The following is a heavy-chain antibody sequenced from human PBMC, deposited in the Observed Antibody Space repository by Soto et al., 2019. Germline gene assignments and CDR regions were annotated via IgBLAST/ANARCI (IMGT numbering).Heavy chain of an antibody. D-gene: IGHD3-22*01. Sequence: ASVKVSCKVSGYTLTELSIHWVRQAPGQGLEWMGWISAYNGNTNYAQKLQGRVTMTTDTSTSTAYMELRSLRSDDTAVYYCARDQDYYDILRRQNWFDPWGQGTLVTVSS. CDR2: ISAYNGNT. J-gene: IGHJ5*02. CDR3: ARDQDYYDILRRQNWFDP. CDR1: GYTLTELS. V-gene: IGHV1-18*01.